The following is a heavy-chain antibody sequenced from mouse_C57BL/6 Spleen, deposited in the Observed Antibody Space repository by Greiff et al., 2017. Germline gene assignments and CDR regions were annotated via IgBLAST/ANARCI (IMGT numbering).Heavy chain of an antibody. V-gene: IGHV1-19*01. CDR3: ARWLPPMDY. CDR2: INPYNGGT. Sequence: EVQLQQSGPVLVKPGASVKMSCKASGYTFTDYYMNWVKQSHGKSLEWIGVINPYNGGTSYNQKFKGKATLTVDKSSSTAYMELNSLTSEDSAVYYCARWLPPMDYWGQGTSVTVSS. CDR1: GYTFTDYY. D-gene: IGHD2-2*01. J-gene: IGHJ4*01.